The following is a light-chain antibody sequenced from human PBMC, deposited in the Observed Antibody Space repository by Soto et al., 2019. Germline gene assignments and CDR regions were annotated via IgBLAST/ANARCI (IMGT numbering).Light chain of an antibody. V-gene: IGLV2-11*01. CDR3: CSYAGSYTWV. Sequence: QSVLTQPRSVSGSPGQSVTISCTGTSSDVGGYNYVSWYQQHPGKAPKLMIYDVSKRPSGVHDRFSGSKSGNTASLTISGLQAEDEADYYCCSYAGSYTWVFGGGTQLTVL. J-gene: IGLJ3*02. CDR1: SSDVGGYNY. CDR2: DVS.